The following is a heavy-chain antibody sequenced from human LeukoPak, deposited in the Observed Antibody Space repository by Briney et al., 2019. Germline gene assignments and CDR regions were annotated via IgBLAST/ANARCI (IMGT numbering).Heavy chain of an antibody. Sequence: SETLSLTCTVSGGSISSSSYYWGWIRQPPGKGLEWIGSIYHSGSTYYNPSLKSRVTISVDTSKNQFSLKLSSVTAADTAVYYCARGASPGQDYYYYMDVWGKGTTVTVSS. V-gene: IGHV4-39*07. J-gene: IGHJ6*03. CDR1: GGSISSSSYY. CDR3: ARGASPGQDYYYYMDV. CDR2: IYHSGST.